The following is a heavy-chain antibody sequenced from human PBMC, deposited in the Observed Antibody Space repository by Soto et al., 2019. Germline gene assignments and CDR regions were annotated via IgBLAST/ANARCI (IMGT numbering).Heavy chain of an antibody. J-gene: IGHJ4*02. CDR2: MYHSGST. V-gene: IGHV4-30-2*01. CDR3: ARVQRDAAMAHFDY. CDR1: GDSISSGSYS. Sequence: SQTLSLTCAVSGDSISSGSYSLSWIRQPPGKGLEWIGYMYHSGSTYYNPSLKSRVTISIDRSKNQFSLKLSSVTAADTAVYYCARVQRDAAMAHFDYWGQGSLVTVSS. D-gene: IGHD6-25*01.